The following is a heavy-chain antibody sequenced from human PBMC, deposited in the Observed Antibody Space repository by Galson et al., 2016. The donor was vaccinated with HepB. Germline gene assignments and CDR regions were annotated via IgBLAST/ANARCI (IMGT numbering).Heavy chain of an antibody. D-gene: IGHD3-3*01. CDR2: ISGNVYST. CDR1: GFTFRTYA. CDR3: AKVHDIWSGFYKSYFDY. V-gene: IGHV3-23*01. Sequence: SLRLSCAASGFTFRTYAMIWVRQAPGKGLEWVSTISGNVYSTYYADSVKGRFTISRDNSKNTLSLQMNSLRADDTAVYYCAKVHDIWSGFYKSYFDYWGQGTLVAVSS. J-gene: IGHJ4*02.